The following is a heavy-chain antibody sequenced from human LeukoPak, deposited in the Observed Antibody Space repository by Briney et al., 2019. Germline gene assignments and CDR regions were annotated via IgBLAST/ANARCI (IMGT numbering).Heavy chain of an antibody. D-gene: IGHD5-18*01. CDR3: ARSDSSGSVYFEY. CDR1: GGTFSNYA. J-gene: IGHJ1*01. Sequence: SVKVSCKTSGGTFSNYAINWVRQAPGQGLEWMGRIIPILDIANYAQKFQDRVTITADKSTSTAYMQLSSLRSEDTAVYFCARSDSSGSVYFEYWGQGTLVTVSS. V-gene: IGHV1-69*04. CDR2: IIPILDIA.